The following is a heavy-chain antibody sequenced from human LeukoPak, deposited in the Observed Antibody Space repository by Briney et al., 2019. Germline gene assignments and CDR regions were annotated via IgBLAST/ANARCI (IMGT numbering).Heavy chain of an antibody. D-gene: IGHD6-19*01. Sequence: KPSETLSLTCTVSGGSISSSSYYWGWIRQPPGKGLERIGRIYYSGSTYYNPSLKRRVTISVDTSKNQFSLKLSSVTAADTAVYYIAVAGAKGDAFDIWGQGTMVTVSS. J-gene: IGHJ3*02. CDR2: IYYSGST. V-gene: IGHV4-39*01. CDR1: GGSISSSSYY. CDR3: AVAGAKGDAFDI.